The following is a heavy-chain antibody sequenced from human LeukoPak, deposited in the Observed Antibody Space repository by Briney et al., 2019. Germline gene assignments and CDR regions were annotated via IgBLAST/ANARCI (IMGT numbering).Heavy chain of an antibody. Sequence: GGSLRLSCAASGFTFSRYWMSWVRQAPGKGLEWVANIKEDGGEKFHVDSVKGRFTISRDNAKKSLYLQMNSLRAEDTAVYFCARVLGCTNGVCHDAFHIWGQGTVVTVSS. V-gene: IGHV3-7*01. D-gene: IGHD2-8*01. CDR1: GFTFSRYW. CDR3: ARVLGCTNGVCHDAFHI. J-gene: IGHJ3*02. CDR2: IKEDGGEK.